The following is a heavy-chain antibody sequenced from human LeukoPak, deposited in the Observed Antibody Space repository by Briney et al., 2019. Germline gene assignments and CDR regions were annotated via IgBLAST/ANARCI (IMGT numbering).Heavy chain of an antibody. D-gene: IGHD3-9*01. CDR1: GGSISSYY. CDR2: IYYSGST. J-gene: IGHJ5*02. Sequence: SETLSLTCTVSGGSISSYYWSWIRQPPGKGLEWIGYIYYSGSTNYNPSLKSRVTISVDTSKNQFSLKLSSVTAADTAVYYCARHGPYDILTGHYNWFDPWGQGTLVTASS. V-gene: IGHV4-59*08. CDR3: ARHGPYDILTGHYNWFDP.